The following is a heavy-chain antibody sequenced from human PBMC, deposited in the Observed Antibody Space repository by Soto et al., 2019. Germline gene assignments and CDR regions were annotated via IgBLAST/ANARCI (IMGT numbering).Heavy chain of an antibody. CDR1: GGSSRSGDYY. V-gene: IGHV4-30-4*01. J-gene: IGHJ6*02. D-gene: IGHD2-2*01. CDR3: ARRSSTSSYAMDV. Sequence: QVQLQESGPGLVKPSQTLSLTCTVSGGSSRSGDYYWSWIRQPPEKGLEWIGYISYSGTTYYSPSLKIRFTISSDTSKNQFSLKLSSVTAADTAVYYCARRSSTSSYAMDVWGQGTTVTVSS. CDR2: ISYSGTT.